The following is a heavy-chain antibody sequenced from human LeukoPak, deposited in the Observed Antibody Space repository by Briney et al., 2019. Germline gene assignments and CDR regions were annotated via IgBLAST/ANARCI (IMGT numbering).Heavy chain of an antibody. J-gene: IGHJ4*02. Sequence: GASVKVSCKASGYTFTSYYMHWVRQAPGQGLEWMGWINPNSGGTNYAKKFQGRVTMTRETSISTASMELTRLTSNDTAVYYCARDTVDYWGQGTLVTVSS. CDR3: ARDTVDY. CDR2: INPNSGGT. V-gene: IGHV1-2*02. D-gene: IGHD4-17*01. CDR1: GYTFTSYY.